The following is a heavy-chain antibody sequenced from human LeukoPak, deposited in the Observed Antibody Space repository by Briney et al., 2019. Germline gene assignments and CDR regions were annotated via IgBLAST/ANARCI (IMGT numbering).Heavy chain of an antibody. CDR2: ISYDGSNK. D-gene: IGHD6-13*01. CDR1: GFTFSSYA. Sequence: GGSLRLSCAASGFTFSSYAMHWVRQAPGKGLEWVAVISYDGSNKYYADSVKGRFTISRDNSKNTLYLQMNSLKAEDTAVYYCARGAAGPRDWGQGTLITVSS. CDR3: ARGAAGPRD. J-gene: IGHJ4*02. V-gene: IGHV3-30-3*01.